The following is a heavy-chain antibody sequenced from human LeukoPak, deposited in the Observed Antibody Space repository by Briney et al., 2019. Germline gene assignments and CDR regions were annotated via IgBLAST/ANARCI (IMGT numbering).Heavy chain of an antibody. Sequence: GGSLRLSCAASGFTFSSYAMSWVRQAPGKGLEWVSAIGGSGATIYYADSVRGRFTISRDNFKNTLYLQMNSLRAEDTAVYYCAKGWPGAAPSPFDYWGQGTLVTVSS. D-gene: IGHD1-26*01. CDR1: GFTFSSYA. CDR2: IGGSGATI. CDR3: AKGWPGAAPSPFDY. J-gene: IGHJ4*02. V-gene: IGHV3-23*01.